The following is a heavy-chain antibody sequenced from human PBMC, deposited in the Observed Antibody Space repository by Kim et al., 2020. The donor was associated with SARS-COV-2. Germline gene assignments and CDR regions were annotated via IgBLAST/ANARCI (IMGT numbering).Heavy chain of an antibody. CDR1: EYDFNNHW. V-gene: IGHV5-10-1*01. CDR3: ARLRGKNYYGSGTYKEGYFDY. CDR2: IDPFDSYT. J-gene: IGHJ4*02. Sequence: GESLKISCKGSEYDFNNHWIIWVRQMPGKGLEWMGTIDPFDSYTNYSPSFEGHVTISIDKSLSTAYLQWSSLKASDTAMFYCARLRGKNYYGSGTYKEGYFDYWGQGTLVTVSS. D-gene: IGHD3-10*01.